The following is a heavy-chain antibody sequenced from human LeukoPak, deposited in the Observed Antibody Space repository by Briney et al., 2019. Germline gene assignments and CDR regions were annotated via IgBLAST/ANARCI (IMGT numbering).Heavy chain of an antibody. CDR3: ARRLRGGDGYLNWLDP. V-gene: IGHV4-39*01. J-gene: IGHJ5*02. CDR1: GGSISSSTYY. CDR2: IYYSGST. D-gene: IGHD5-24*01. Sequence: SETLSLTCTVSGGSISSSTYYWGWIRQPPGKGLEWIGSIYYSGSTCYNPSLKSRVTISVDTSKNQFSLKLTSVTAADTAVYYCARRLRGGDGYLNWLDPWGQGALVTVSS.